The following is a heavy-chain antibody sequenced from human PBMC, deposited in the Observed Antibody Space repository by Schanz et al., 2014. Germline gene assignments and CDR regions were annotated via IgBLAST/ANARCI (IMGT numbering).Heavy chain of an antibody. D-gene: IGHD3-16*01. V-gene: IGHV3-21*01. Sequence: VQLVESGGGVVQPGRSLRLSCAASGFKFSIYAMHWVRQAPGKGLEWVSSISSTSTYLYYADSVKGRFTISRDSARNSLYLQMSSLRAEDTAVYYCARGTPFLCDYWGQGTLVTVSS. CDR2: ISSTSTYL. J-gene: IGHJ4*02. CDR1: GFKFSIYA. CDR3: ARGTPFLCDY.